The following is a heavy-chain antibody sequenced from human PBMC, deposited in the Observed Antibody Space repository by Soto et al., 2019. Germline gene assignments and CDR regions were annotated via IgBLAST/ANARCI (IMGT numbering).Heavy chain of an antibody. CDR3: ARDMVPGDTFGGVIPRIGALGH. CDR1: GFTFSSYA. V-gene: IGHV3-30-3*01. CDR2: ISYDGSNK. Sequence: QVQLVESGGGVVQPGRSLRLSCAASGFTFSSYAMHWVRQAPGKGLEWVAVISYDGSNKYYADYVKGRFTISRDNSKNTLYLQMNSLRAEETAVYYCARDMVPGDTFGGVIPRIGALGHWGQGTLVTVSS. J-gene: IGHJ4*02. D-gene: IGHD3-16*02.